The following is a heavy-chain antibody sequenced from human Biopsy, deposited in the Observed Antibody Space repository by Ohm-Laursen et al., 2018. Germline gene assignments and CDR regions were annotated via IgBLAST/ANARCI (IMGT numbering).Heavy chain of an antibody. CDR2: IVVGGGNT. D-gene: IGHD2-21*02. J-gene: IGHJ4*02. V-gene: IGHV1-58*02. Sequence: VKISCNASGFTFSRSAMQWVRQARGQRLEWIGWIVVGGGNTNYAQKFQERVTITRDMSTSTAYMELSSLRFEDTAVYYCASRPNCGGDCSSGFDYWGQGTLVTVSS. CDR3: ASRPNCGGDCSSGFDY. CDR1: GFTFSRSA.